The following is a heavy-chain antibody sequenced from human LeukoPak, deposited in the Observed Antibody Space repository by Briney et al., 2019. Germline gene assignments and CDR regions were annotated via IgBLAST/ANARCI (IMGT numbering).Heavy chain of an antibody. V-gene: IGHV4-61*01. J-gene: IGHJ4*02. D-gene: IGHD2-21*02. Sequence: SETLSLTCTVSGGSVSSGSYYWNWIRQPPGKGLEWIGYIYYSGSTNYNPSLKSRVTISVDTSKNQFSLKLSSVTAADTAVYYCARNNCGGDCPFGGSMGFDYWGQGTLVTVSS. CDR2: IYYSGST. CDR1: GGSVSSGSYY. CDR3: ARNNCGGDCPFGGSMGFDY.